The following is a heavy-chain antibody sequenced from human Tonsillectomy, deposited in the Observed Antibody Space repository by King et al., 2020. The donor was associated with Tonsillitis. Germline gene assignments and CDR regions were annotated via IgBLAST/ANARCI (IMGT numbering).Heavy chain of an antibody. CDR2: ISYDGSNQ. Sequence: VQLVESGGGVVQPGRSLRLSCAASGFSFSTCSMHWVRQAPGKGLEWVAVISYDGSNQHYADSVKGRFTISRDNSKNTLYLEMKSLRAEGTAVYYCAREGLGVEYYYDRSGYYRGGYGMDVWGQGTTVTVSS. D-gene: IGHD3-22*01. J-gene: IGHJ6*02. CDR3: AREGLGVEYYYDRSGYYRGGYGMDV. CDR1: GFSFSTCS. V-gene: IGHV3-30*04.